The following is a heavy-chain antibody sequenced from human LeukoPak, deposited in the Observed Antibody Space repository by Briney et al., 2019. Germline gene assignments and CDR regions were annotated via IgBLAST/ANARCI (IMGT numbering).Heavy chain of an antibody. V-gene: IGHV4-4*07. Sequence: SETLSLTCTVSGGSISNYYWSWIRQSAGKGLEWIGRIYTSGSTNYNPSLKSRVTMSIDTSKTQFSLKLSSVTAADTAVYYCARDSGYYFDCWGQGTLVTVSS. D-gene: IGHD3-10*01. CDR2: IYTSGST. CDR1: GGSISNYY. CDR3: ARDSGYYFDC. J-gene: IGHJ4*02.